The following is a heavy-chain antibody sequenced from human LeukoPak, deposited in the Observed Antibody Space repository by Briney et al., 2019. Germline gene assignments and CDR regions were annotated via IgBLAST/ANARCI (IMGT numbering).Heavy chain of an antibody. V-gene: IGHV3-48*03. D-gene: IGHD6-13*01. Sequence: GGSRRLSCAAYGFTFGSYEMNWVRQAPGKGLEWVSYISSNGSTIYYADSVKGRFTISRDNAKNSLYLQMNSLRAEDTAVYYCARDAKTIAAAVTGDDAFDIWGQGTMVTVSS. CDR2: ISSNGSTI. CDR3: ARDAKTIAAAVTGDDAFDI. J-gene: IGHJ3*02. CDR1: GFTFGSYE.